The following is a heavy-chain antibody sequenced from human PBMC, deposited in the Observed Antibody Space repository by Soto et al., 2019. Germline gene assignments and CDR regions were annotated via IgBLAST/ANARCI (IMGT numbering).Heavy chain of an antibody. V-gene: IGHV3-11*01. Sequence: QVQLVESGGGLVKPGGSLRLSCEASGFTFSDYYMNWICQAPGKGLEWISYISGSGSNIYYADSVKGRFTISRDNAKNSLSLQMNSLRAEDTAVYYCARGGGISIVGYSYFDNWGQGTLVTVSS. D-gene: IGHD3-3*02. CDR2: ISGSGSNI. CDR3: ARGGGISIVGYSYFDN. J-gene: IGHJ4*02. CDR1: GFTFSDYY.